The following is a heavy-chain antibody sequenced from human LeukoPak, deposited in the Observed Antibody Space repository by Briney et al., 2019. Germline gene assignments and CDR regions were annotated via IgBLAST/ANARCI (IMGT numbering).Heavy chain of an antibody. V-gene: IGHV3-49*04. D-gene: IGHD5-12*01. J-gene: IGHJ4*02. CDR2: IRSKTFGGTA. Sequence: PGGSLRLSCRASGFSVGAYAMSWVRQAPGKGLEWVGFIRSKTFGGTADYAASVEGRFTISRDDSNNIVYLQMNSLKTEDTAVYYCTRGLEGFTAYDDFWGQGTLVTVPP. CDR3: TRGLEGFTAYDDF. CDR1: GFSVGAYA.